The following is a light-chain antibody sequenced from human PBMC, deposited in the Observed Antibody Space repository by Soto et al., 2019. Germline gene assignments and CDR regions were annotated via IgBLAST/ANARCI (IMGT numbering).Light chain of an antibody. CDR3: SSYAGSNTWV. V-gene: IGLV2-23*01. Sequence: QSALTQPASVSGSPGQSITISCTGTPSNIGNYKFVSWFQHHPGKAPKLMIYEGSQRPSGVSNRFSGSKSGYTASLTISGLQAEDEADYYCSSYAGSNTWVFGGGTKLTVL. CDR1: PSNIGNYKF. J-gene: IGLJ3*02. CDR2: EGS.